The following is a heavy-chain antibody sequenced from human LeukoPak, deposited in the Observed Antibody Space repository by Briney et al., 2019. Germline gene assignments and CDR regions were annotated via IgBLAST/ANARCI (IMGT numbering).Heavy chain of an antibody. J-gene: IGHJ4*02. V-gene: IGHV3-33*01. Sequence: PGGSLRLSCAASGFTFSNYGMHWVRQAPGKGLEWVAVIWYDGSNKYYADSVKGRFTISRDNSKNTPYLQMNSLRAEDTAVYYCARDLGGSRTFDYWGQGSLVTVSS. CDR1: GFTFSNYG. CDR3: ARDLGGSRTFDY. D-gene: IGHD6-13*01. CDR2: IWYDGSNK.